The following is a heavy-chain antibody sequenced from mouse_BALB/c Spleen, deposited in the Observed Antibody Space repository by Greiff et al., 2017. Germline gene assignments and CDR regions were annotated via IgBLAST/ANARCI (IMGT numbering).Heavy chain of an antibody. CDR3: ARDYYGFDY. D-gene: IGHD1-1*01. Sequence: LVESGGGLVKPGGSLKLSCAASGFTFSSYTMSWVRQTPEKRLEWVATISSGGSYTYYPDSVKGRFTISRDNAKNTLYLQMSSLKSEDTAMYYCARDYYGFDYWGQGTTLTVSS. J-gene: IGHJ2*01. CDR2: ISSGGSYT. V-gene: IGHV5-6-4*01. CDR1: GFTFSSYT.